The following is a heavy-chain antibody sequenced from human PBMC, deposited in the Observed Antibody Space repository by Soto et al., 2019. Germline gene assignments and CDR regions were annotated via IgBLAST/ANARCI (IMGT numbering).Heavy chain of an antibody. CDR1: GASISTSGYY. Sequence: SGTLSLTCTVSGASISTSGYYWNWLRPHPGKGLEWIGYINHSGSTNYNPSLKSRVTISVDTSKNQFSLKLSSVTAADTAVYYCARGRVGSSWYEGHRQPERVPDFDYWGQGTLVTVSS. J-gene: IGHJ4*02. CDR2: INHSGST. V-gene: IGHV4-31*03. D-gene: IGHD6-13*01. CDR3: ARGRVGSSWYEGHRQPERVPDFDY.